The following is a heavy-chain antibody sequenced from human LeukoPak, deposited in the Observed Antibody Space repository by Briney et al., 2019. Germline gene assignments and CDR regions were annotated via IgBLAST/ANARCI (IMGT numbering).Heavy chain of an antibody. Sequence: ASVKVSCKASGYTFTGYYMHWVRQAPGQGLEWMGWINPNSGGTNYAQKFQGRVTMTRDTSISTAYMELSRLRCDDTAGYYCARGGIGLGALFLFDYWGQGTLVTVSS. CDR3: ARGGIGLGALFLFDY. CDR1: GYTFTGYY. D-gene: IGHD1-26*01. CDR2: INPNSGGT. J-gene: IGHJ4*02. V-gene: IGHV1-2*02.